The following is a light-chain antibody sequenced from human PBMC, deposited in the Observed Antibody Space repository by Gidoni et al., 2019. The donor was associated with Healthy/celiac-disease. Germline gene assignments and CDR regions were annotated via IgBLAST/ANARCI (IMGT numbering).Light chain of an antibody. V-gene: IGKV1-5*03. J-gene: IGKJ1*01. Sequence: DIQMTKSPSTLSASVGDRVTITCRASQSISSWLAWYQQKPGKAPKLLIYKASSLESGVPSRFIGSGSGTEFTLTISSLQPDDFATYYCQQYNSYPPWTFGQXTKVEIK. CDR2: KAS. CDR1: QSISSW. CDR3: QQYNSYPPWT.